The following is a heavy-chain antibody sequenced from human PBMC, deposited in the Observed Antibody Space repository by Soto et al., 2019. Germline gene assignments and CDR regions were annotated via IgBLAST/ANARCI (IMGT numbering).Heavy chain of an antibody. CDR3: ARRPKRGSYSWCFDY. D-gene: IGHD1-26*01. CDR2: VYYSGSA. J-gene: IGHJ4*02. Sequence: QLQLQESGPGLVKPSETLSLTCTVSGGSISSNGYYWGWIRQPPGKGLEWIGSVYYSGSANYNPSLETRLTISFYTSKNQFSLQLISVTAADTAVYYCARRPKRGSYSWCFDYWGQGTLVTVSS. CDR1: GGSISSNGYY. V-gene: IGHV4-39*01.